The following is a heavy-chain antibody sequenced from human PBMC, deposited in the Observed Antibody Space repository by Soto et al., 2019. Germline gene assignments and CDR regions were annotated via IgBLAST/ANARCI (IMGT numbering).Heavy chain of an antibody. Sequence: SETLSLTCTVSGGSISSSSYYWGWIRQPPGKGLEWIGSIYYSGSTYYNPSLKSRVTISVDTSKNQFSLKLSSVTAADTAVYYCARGPYYDFWSGYFPLPQDGYFDYWGQGTLVTVS. CDR3: ARGPYYDFWSGYFPLPQDGYFDY. CDR1: GGSISSSSYY. V-gene: IGHV4-39*01. J-gene: IGHJ4*02. CDR2: IYYSGST. D-gene: IGHD3-3*01.